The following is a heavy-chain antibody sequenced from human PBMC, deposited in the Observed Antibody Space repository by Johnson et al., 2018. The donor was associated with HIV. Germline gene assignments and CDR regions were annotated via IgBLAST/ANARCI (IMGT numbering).Heavy chain of an antibody. J-gene: IGHJ3*02. Sequence: VQLVESGGGLVQPGRSLRLSCTASGFNFGDDSMAWVRQAPGKGLEWVGFIAAKVYGGTTNYAASVKGRFTISRDDSKNTLYLQMNSLKTEDTAVYYCTTDSKWFGELHDAFDIWGQGTMVTVSS. CDR3: TTDSKWFGELHDAFDI. D-gene: IGHD3-10*01. CDR2: IAAKVYGGTT. CDR1: GFNFGDDS. V-gene: IGHV3-49*04.